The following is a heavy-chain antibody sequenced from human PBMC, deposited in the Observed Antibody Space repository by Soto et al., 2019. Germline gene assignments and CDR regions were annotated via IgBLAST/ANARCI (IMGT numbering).Heavy chain of an antibody. CDR2: ISHSGTT. CDR1: GASVSSAGFS. J-gene: IGHJ4*02. Sequence: SETLSLTCTVPGASVSSAGFSWSWIRQPPGKGLEWLGSISHSGTTTYYPSLKSRVNVSVDTSKNLFSLRLSSVTAADTAIYFCARVTFLIVGSVFSTPFDFWGQGTLVTVSS. CDR3: ARVTFLIVGSVFSTPFDF. V-gene: IGHV4-61*03. D-gene: IGHD3-3*01.